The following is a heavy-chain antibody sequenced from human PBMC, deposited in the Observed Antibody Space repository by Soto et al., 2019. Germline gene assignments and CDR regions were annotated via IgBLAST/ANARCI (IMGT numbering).Heavy chain of an antibody. V-gene: IGHV1-18*03. CDR1: GYTFTSYG. Sequence: ASVKVSCKASGYTFTSYGISWVRQAPGQGLEWMGWISAYNGNTNYAQKLQGRFTISRDNSKNTLYLQMGSLRAEDMAVYYCARESCSGGNCYSGWFDPWGQGTLVTVSS. CDR3: ARESCSGGNCYSGWFDP. J-gene: IGHJ5*01. CDR2: ISAYNGNT. D-gene: IGHD2-15*01.